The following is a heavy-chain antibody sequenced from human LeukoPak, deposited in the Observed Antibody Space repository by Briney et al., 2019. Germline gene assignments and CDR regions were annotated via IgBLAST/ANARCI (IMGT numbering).Heavy chain of an antibody. CDR3: ARGSGRSSLYYFDY. V-gene: IGHV4-34*01. CDR2: INHSGST. J-gene: IGHJ4*02. CDR1: GGSFSGYY. D-gene: IGHD6-6*01. Sequence: PSETLSLTGAVYGGSFSGYYWSWIRQPPGKGLEWIGEINHSGSTNYNPSLKSRVTISVDTSKNQFSLKLSSVTAADTAVYYCARGSGRSSLYYFDYWGQGTLVTASS.